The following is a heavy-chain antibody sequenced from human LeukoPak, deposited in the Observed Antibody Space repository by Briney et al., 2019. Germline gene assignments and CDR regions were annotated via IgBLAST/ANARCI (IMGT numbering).Heavy chain of an antibody. CDR2: IYYSGST. J-gene: IGHJ4*02. V-gene: IGHV4-39*01. D-gene: IGHD6-19*01. CDR1: GVSITNTRDC. CDR3: ARLAVAGGGFDY. Sequence: SETLSLTCTGSGVSITNTRDCLGGIRQPPGKGLEWIGSIYYSGSTSYNPSLKSRVTISVDTSKNQFSLTLSSVTAADPSVYYFARLAVAGGGFDYWGQGTLVTVSS.